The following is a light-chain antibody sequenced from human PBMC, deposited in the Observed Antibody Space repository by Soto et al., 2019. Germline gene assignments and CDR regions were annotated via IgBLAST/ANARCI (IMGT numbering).Light chain of an antibody. J-gene: IGKJ4*01. V-gene: IGKV3-15*01. CDR1: QSVNSN. Sequence: EIVMTQSPATLSVSPRERATLSCRASQSVNSNLAWYQQKPGQAPRILIYGASTRATAIPARFSGSGSGTEFTLTISSLQSEDFAVYYCQQYNDWPRTFGGGTKVEIK. CDR2: GAS. CDR3: QQYNDWPRT.